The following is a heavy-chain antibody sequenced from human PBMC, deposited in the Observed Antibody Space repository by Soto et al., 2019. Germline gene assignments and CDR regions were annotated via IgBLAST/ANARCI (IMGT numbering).Heavy chain of an antibody. J-gene: IGHJ4*02. V-gene: IGHV3-30-3*01. CDR2: ISYDGSNK. CDR3: ARDLSGSGD. Sequence: QVQLVASGGCVVQPGRSLRLSCAASGFAFSSYAMHWVRQAPGKGLEWVAVISYDGSNKYYAESVKGRFTISRDNSKNTLYLQMNSLRAEDTAVYYCARDLSGSGDWGQGTLVTVCS. CDR1: GFAFSSYA. D-gene: IGHD3-10*01.